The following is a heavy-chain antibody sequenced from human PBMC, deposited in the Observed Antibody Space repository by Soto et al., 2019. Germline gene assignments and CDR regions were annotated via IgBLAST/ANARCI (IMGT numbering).Heavy chain of an antibody. Sequence: QVQLVQSGAEVKKPGSSVKVSCKASGGTFTNSAFNWVRQAPGQGLEWMGGIIPLFDTTNSAQNFQGRVTFTADDSTSTAYMELSGLRSEDTAAYYCARYSAVSFWNYAMDVWGQGTTVTVSS. CDR3: ARYSAVSFWNYAMDV. V-gene: IGHV1-69*01. CDR1: GGTFTNSA. J-gene: IGHJ6*02. CDR2: IIPLFDTT. D-gene: IGHD3-3*01.